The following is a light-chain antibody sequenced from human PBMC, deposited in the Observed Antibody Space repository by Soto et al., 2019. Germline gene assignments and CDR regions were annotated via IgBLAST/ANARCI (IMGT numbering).Light chain of an antibody. CDR2: GVS. J-gene: IGKJ4*01. Sequence: EIVLAQSPGTLSLSPGERATLSCRASQSVSNTYLAWYQQKPGQAPRLLIYGVSSRATGIPDRFSGSGSGTDFTLTISTLQSEDFAVYYCQQYDNWPPLTFGGGTKVDIK. V-gene: IGKV3-20*01. CDR3: QQYDNWPPLT. CDR1: QSVSNTY.